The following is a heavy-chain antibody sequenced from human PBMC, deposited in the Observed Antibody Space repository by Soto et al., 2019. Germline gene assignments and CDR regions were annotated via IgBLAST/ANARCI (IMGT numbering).Heavy chain of an antibody. J-gene: IGHJ4*02. CDR1: GTSISSTFW. CDR3: ATVPPRIVVVFAEFPT. Sequence: QVQLKQSGPGLVRPSGTLSLTCTVSGTSISSTFWWAWVRQSPGKGLEWIREIYHTGITKYNPSLKGRVSMSVDKANNQFSLELRSLTAADTAVYYCATVPPRIVVVFAEFPTWGQGALVTVSS. CDR2: IYHTGIT. D-gene: IGHD2-21*01. V-gene: IGHV4-4*02.